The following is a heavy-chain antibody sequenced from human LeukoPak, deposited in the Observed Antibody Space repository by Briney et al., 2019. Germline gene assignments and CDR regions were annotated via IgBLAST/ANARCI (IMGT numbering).Heavy chain of an antibody. V-gene: IGHV4-34*01. J-gene: IGHJ6*02. CDR1: GGSFSGYY. CDR2: INHSGST. D-gene: IGHD6-13*01. Sequence: SETLSLTCAVYGGSFSGYYWSWIRQPPGKGLEWIGEINHSGSTNYNPSLKSRVTISVDTSKNQFSLKLSSVTAADTAVYYCATPAGTEDPYYYYYGMGVWGQGTTVTVSS. CDR3: ATPAGTEDPYYYYYGMGV.